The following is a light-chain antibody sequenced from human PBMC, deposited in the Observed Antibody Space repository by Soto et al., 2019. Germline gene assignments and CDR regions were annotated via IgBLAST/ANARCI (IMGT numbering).Light chain of an antibody. J-gene: IGKJ4*01. V-gene: IGKV1-17*01. CDR3: QQYNSYPLT. CDR2: AAS. CDR1: QGIGND. Sequence: DIQMTQSPSSLSASVGDRVTITCRASQGIGNDLGWYQQKPGNAPKRLIFAASSLQSGVPSRFSGSESGTEFNLTISSLQPEDFATYYCQQYNSYPLTFGGGTKVEVK.